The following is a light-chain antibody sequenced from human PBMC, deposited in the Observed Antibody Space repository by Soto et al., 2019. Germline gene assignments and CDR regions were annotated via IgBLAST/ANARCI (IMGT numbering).Light chain of an antibody. Sequence: QSALTQPDSVSGSPGQSISISCTGTSSDVSGYSYVSWYQQQPGKAPKLVISDVSNRPSGVSDLCSGSKAGNTASLTISWSQTEAEADYFCASSTTISTYVFGTGTKLAVI. CDR1: SSDVSGYSY. CDR2: DVS. J-gene: IGLJ1*01. V-gene: IGLV2-14*01. CDR3: ASSTTISTYV.